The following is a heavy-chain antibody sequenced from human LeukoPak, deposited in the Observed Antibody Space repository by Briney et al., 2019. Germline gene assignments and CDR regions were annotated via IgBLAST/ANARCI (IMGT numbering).Heavy chain of an antibody. J-gene: IGHJ4*02. CDR3: AKRAPGSYFDY. D-gene: IGHD3-10*01. V-gene: IGHV3-23*01. CDR1: GFTFSNYG. CDR2: ISSSGGNT. Sequence: GGSLRLSCAASGFTFSNYGMSWVRQAPGKGLEWVSGISSSGGNTYYAEGRFIISRDNSKNTLYLQMNSLRAEDTAVYYCAKRAPGSYFDYWGQGALVTVSS.